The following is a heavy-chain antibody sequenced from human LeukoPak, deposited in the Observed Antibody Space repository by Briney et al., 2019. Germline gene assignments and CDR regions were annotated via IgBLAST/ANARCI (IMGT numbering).Heavy chain of an antibody. CDR2: IIPKYSAP. CDR1: GGSFSDYP. D-gene: IGHD3-3*02. Sequence: GSSVKVSCKXSGGSFSDYPINWVRQAPGQGLEWLGGIIPKYSAPNYAQAFQGRVTITADESTNTVYMEMSGLRPDDTAVYYCVRPDRIFGVPAAFDAWGQGTLVAVSS. J-gene: IGHJ3*01. CDR3: VRPDRIFGVPAAFDA. V-gene: IGHV1-69*01.